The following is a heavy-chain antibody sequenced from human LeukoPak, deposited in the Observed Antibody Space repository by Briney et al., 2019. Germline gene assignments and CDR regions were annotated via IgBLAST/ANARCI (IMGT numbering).Heavy chain of an antibody. V-gene: IGHV1-46*01. Sequence: GASVKVSCTASGYTSSTYYMHWVRQAPGQGLEWMGIINPSGGSTNYAQKFQGRVTMTSDMSTSTVYMELSSLRSEDTAVYYCARERDGDSPAYYFDYWGQGTLVTVSS. CDR3: ARERDGDSPAYYFDY. J-gene: IGHJ4*02. CDR2: INPSGGST. CDR1: GYTSSTYY. D-gene: IGHD4-17*01.